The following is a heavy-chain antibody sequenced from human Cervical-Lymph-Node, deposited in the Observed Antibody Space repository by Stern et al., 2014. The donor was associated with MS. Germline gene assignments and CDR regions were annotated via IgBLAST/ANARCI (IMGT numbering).Heavy chain of an antibody. CDR2: ISAYNGNT. J-gene: IGHJ6*02. CDR1: GYTFTSYG. Sequence: QVQLVQSGAEVKKPGASVKVSCKASGYTFTSYGISWVRQAPGKGLEWMGWISAYNGNTNYAQKLQGRVTMTTDTSTSTAYMELRSLRSDDTAVYYCARDDYDSSGYYLRYYYYGMDVWGQGTTVTVSS. D-gene: IGHD3-22*01. CDR3: ARDDYDSSGYYLRYYYYGMDV. V-gene: IGHV1-18*04.